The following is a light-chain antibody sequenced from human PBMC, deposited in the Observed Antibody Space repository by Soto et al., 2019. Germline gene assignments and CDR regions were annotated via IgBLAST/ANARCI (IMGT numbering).Light chain of an antibody. Sequence: QSALTQPRSVSGSPGQSVTISCTGTISDVAGYNYVSWYRHHPGKAPKLLISDVTKRPSWVPDRFSGSKSGSTASLTISELQAEDEADYYCSSYAGSNNLVFGGGTKLTVL. V-gene: IGLV2-11*01. CDR3: SSYAGSNNLV. CDR1: ISDVAGYNY. J-gene: IGLJ2*01. CDR2: DVT.